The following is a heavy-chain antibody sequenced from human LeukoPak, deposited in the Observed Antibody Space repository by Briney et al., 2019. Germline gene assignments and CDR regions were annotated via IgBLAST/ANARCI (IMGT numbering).Heavy chain of an antibody. CDR1: GFTFSSYS. J-gene: IGHJ5*02. CDR3: ARSDSKLRDWFDP. V-gene: IGHV3-21*01. D-gene: IGHD3/OR15-3a*01. Sequence: GGSLRLSCAASGFTFSSYSMNWVRQAPGKGLEWVSSISSSSSYIYYADSVKGRFTISRDNAKNSLYLQMNSLRAEDTAVYYCARSDSKLRDWFDPWGQGTLVTVSS. CDR2: ISSSSSYI.